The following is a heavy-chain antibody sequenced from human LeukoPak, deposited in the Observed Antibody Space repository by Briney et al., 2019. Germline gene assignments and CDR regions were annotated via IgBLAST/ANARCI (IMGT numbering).Heavy chain of an antibody. V-gene: IGHV1-2*02. CDR2: INPNSGGT. J-gene: IGHJ6*03. CDR3: ARERAAGYYYMDV. CDR1: GYTFTGYY. Sequence: ASVNVSCKASGYTFTGYYMRWGRQAPGQGLEWMGWINPNSGGTNYAQKFQGRVTMTRDTSISTAYMELSRLRSDDPAVYYCARERAAGYYYMDVSGKGTTVTVSS. D-gene: IGHD3-10*01.